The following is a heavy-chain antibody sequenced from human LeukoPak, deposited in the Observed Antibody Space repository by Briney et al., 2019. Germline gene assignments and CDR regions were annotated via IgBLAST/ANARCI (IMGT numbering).Heavy chain of an antibody. Sequence: GGSLRLSCAASGFTFSSYGMHWVRQAPGKGLEWVAFISYDGSNKYYVDSVKGRFTISRDNSKNTLYLQMNSLRAEDTAVYYCVKAPGAYIYYFDYWGQGILVTVSS. J-gene: IGHJ4*02. CDR1: GFTFSSYG. CDR2: ISYDGSNK. D-gene: IGHD3-16*01. CDR3: VKAPGAYIYYFDY. V-gene: IGHV3-30*18.